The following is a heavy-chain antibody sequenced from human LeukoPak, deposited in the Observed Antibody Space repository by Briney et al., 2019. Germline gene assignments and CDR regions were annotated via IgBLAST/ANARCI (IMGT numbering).Heavy chain of an antibody. V-gene: IGHV1-8*01. CDR3: ARGVGSGYSLDY. D-gene: IGHD3-22*01. J-gene: IGHJ4*02. CDR2: MNPNSGNT. CDR1: GYTFTSSD. Sequence: ASVKVSCKASGYTFTSSDINWVRQATGQGLEWMGWMNPNSGNTGYAQKFQGRVTMTRNTSISTAYMELRSLSSEDTALYYCARGVGSGYSLDYWGQGTLVTVSS.